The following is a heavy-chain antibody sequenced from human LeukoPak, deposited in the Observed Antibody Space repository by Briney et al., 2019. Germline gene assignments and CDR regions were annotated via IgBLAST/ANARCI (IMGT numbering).Heavy chain of an antibody. J-gene: IGHJ4*02. V-gene: IGHV3-9*01. CDR3: AKEIRRGDSPLDS. Sequence: GGSLRLSCSASGFYFLDHPIHWVRQAPGKGPEWVSGIGNSLSKGYADSVRGRFTISRDNAGNSVYLQMKSPRPEDTALYYCAKEIRRGDSPLDSWGQGTLVTVSS. CDR2: IGNSLSK. CDR1: GFYFLDHP.